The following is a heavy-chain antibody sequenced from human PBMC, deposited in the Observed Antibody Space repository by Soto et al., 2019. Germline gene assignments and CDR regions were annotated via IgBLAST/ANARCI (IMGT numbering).Heavy chain of an antibody. CDR3: VRDYYDTSGYPNTFDM. CDR1: GFTLSRHT. V-gene: IGHV3-21*01. J-gene: IGHJ3*02. D-gene: IGHD3-22*01. CDR2: IGSRTSDI. Sequence: GGSLRLSCAASGFTLSRHTMNWVRQAPGKGLEWVSFIGSRTSDIYYADSVKGRFTISRDNAKNSLYLDLTRLRAEDTAVYFCVRDYYDTSGYPNTFDMWGQGTLVTV.